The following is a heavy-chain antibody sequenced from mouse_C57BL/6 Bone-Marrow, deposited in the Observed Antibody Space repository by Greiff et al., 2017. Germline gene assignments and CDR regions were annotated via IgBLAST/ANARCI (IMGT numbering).Heavy chain of an antibody. V-gene: IGHV1-55*01. Sequence: VQLQQPGAELVKPGASVKMSCTASGFTFTSYWINWVKQRPGQGLEWIGEIYPGNGSTNYTEKLKSKDTLMVDTSSSTAYMQHSSLISEDSAVYYCARVSWFAYWGQGTLVTVSA. CDR1: GFTFTSYW. CDR3: ARVSWFAY. J-gene: IGHJ3*01. CDR2: IYPGNGST.